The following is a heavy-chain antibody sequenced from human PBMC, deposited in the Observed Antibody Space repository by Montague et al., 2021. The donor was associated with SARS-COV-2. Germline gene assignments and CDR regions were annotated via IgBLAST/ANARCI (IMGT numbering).Heavy chain of an antibody. V-gene: IGHV2-70*11. D-gene: IGHD3-9*01. J-gene: IGHJ3*02. CDR2: IDWDDDK. CDR3: ARGYYDILTGYLDAFDI. CDR1: GFSLSTSGMC. Sequence: PALVKPTQTLTLTCTFSGFSLSTSGMCVSWIRQPPGKALAWLARIDWDDDKYYSTSLKTRLTISKDTSKNQVVLTMTNMDPVDTATYYCARGYYDILTGYLDAFDIWGQGTMVTVSS.